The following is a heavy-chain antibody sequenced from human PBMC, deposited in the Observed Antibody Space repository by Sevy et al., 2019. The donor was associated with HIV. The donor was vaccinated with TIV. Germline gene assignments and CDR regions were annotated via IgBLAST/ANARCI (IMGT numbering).Heavy chain of an antibody. Sequence: GESLKISCAASGFTFSNAWMSWVRQAPGKGLEWVGRIKSKTDGGTTDYAAPVKGRFTISRDDSKNTLYLQMNSLKTEEKAVYYCTTALYDISGYYYSDYWGQGTLVTVSS. V-gene: IGHV3-15*01. CDR3: TTALYDISGYYYSDY. CDR2: IKSKTDGGTT. CDR1: GFTFSNAW. D-gene: IGHD3-22*01. J-gene: IGHJ4*02.